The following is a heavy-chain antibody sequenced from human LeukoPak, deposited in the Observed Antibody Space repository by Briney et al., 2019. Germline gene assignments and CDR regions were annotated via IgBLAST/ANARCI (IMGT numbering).Heavy chain of an antibody. CDR1: GGSISSYY. Sequence: SETLSLTCTVSGGSISSYYWSWIRQPAGKGLEWIGRIYTSGSISGNTNYNPSLKSRVTMSVDRSKSQFSLKLSSVTAADTAVYYCARDRYYYDSSTYYSAFHTWGQGTMVTVSS. CDR3: ARDRYYYDSSTYYSAFHT. D-gene: IGHD3-22*01. J-gene: IGHJ3*02. CDR2: IYTSGSISGNT. V-gene: IGHV4-4*07.